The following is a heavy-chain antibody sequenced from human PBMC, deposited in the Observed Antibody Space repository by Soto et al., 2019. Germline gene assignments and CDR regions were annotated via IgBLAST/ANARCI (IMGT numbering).Heavy chain of an antibody. CDR2: INHSGST. J-gene: IGHJ6*02. D-gene: IGHD6-13*01. CDR3: ARGSGSSWYYYYYGMDV. CDR1: GGSFSGYY. Sequence: SETLSLTXAVYGGSFSGYYWSWIRQPPGKGLEWIGEINHSGSTNYNPSLRSRVTISVDTSKNQFSLKLSSVTAADTAVYYCARGSGSSWYYYYYGMDVWGQGTTVTVSS. V-gene: IGHV4-34*01.